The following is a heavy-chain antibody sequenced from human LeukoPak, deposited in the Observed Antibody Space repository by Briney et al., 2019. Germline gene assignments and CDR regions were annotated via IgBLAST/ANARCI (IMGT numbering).Heavy chain of an antibody. D-gene: IGHD1-1*01. CDR3: ARVQRGPFWYFDL. V-gene: IGHV4-59*01. CDR2: IYYSGST. Sequence: PSETLSLTCTVSGGSISSYYWSWIRQPPGKGLEWIGYIYYSGSTNYNPSLKSRVTISVDTSKNQFSLKLSSVTAADTAVYYCARVQRGPFWYFDLWGRGTLVTVSS. CDR1: GGSISSYY. J-gene: IGHJ2*01.